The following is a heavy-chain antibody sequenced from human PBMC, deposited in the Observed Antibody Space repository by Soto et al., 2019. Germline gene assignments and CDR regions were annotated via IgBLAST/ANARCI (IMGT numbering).Heavy chain of an antibody. CDR3: ANTVIDYIWGSYGPYYYMDV. CDR2: IYYSGST. J-gene: IGHJ6*03. Sequence: SETLSLTCTVSGGSISSGGYYWSWIRQHPGKGLEWIGYIYYSGSTYYNPSLRSRVTISVDTSKNQFSLKLSSVTAADTAVYYCANTVIDYIWGSYGPYYYMDVWGKGTTVTVSS. V-gene: IGHV4-31*03. D-gene: IGHD3-16*01. CDR1: GGSISSGGYY.